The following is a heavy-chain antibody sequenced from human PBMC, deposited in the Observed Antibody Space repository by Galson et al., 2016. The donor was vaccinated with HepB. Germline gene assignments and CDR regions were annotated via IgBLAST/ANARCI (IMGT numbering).Heavy chain of an antibody. CDR3: DAWTIFGVALRDY. Sequence: SLRLSCAASGFTFSNAWMSWVRQAPGKGLEWVGRIKSKTDGGTTDYAAPVKGRFTISRDDSKNTLYLQMNSLKTEGTAVYYCDAWTIFGVALRDYWGQGTLVTVSS. D-gene: IGHD3-3*01. J-gene: IGHJ4*02. V-gene: IGHV3-15*01. CDR1: GFTFSNAW. CDR2: IKSKTDGGTT.